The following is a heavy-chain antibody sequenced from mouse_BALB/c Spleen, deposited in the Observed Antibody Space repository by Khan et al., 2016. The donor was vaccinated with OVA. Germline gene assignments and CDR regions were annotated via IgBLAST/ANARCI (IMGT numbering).Heavy chain of an antibody. CDR2: TNPTNGRT. J-gene: IGHJ2*01. CDR1: GYTFTSYC. Sequence: VQLQQSGAELVKAGASVKMSCKASGYTFTSYCMHWVKQRLGQGLEWFAETNPTNGRTYYNEKFKSKATLTVDKSSSTAYMLLSGPTSADSAVSDGSRFKKRVATNFDFWGQGTTLTVSS. CDR3: SRFKKRVATNFDF. D-gene: IGHD1-1*01. V-gene: IGHV1S81*02.